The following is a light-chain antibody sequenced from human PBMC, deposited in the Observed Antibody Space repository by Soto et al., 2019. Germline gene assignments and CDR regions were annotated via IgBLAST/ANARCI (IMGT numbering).Light chain of an antibody. CDR3: QQNYRTPPT. CDR2: GAS. CDR1: QSISGW. Sequence: DIQMTQSPSTLSASVGARVPTTCRASQSISGWLAWYQQNPGKAPKLLIYGASTLQSGVPPRFSGSGSGTDFTLTISGLLPEDFATYYCQQNYRTPPTFGGGTKVEIK. J-gene: IGKJ4*01. V-gene: IGKV1-39*01.